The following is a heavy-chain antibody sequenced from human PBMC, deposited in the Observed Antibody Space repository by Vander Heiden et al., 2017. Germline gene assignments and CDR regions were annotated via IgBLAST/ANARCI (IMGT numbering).Heavy chain of an antibody. Sequence: EVQLVASGGGSVQPGESLTLSCVVPGFTFNKFWMSWFRQAPGKGLEWVANINEGGNEKHYVDSVKGRFTISRDNADNSLYLQMNRLRVEDTAVYYCARDHEGKDYWGQGTLVTVSS. CDR3: ARDHEGKDY. CDR1: GFTFNKFW. V-gene: IGHV3-7*01. J-gene: IGHJ4*02. CDR2: INEGGNEK.